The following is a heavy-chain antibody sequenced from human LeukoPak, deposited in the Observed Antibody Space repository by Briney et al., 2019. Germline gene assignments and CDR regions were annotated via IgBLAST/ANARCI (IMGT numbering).Heavy chain of an antibody. CDR1: GYSVSRGYY. Sequence: PSETLSLTCIVSGYSVSRGYYWGWIRQPPGKGLEWIGSIYHSGSTYYNPSLKSRVTMSLDMSKNQFSLKLSSVTAADTAVYYCARALRDFPIWFGDPFDYWGQGTLVTVSS. J-gene: IGHJ4*02. V-gene: IGHV4-38-2*02. D-gene: IGHD3-10*01. CDR2: IYHSGST. CDR3: ARALRDFPIWFGDPFDY.